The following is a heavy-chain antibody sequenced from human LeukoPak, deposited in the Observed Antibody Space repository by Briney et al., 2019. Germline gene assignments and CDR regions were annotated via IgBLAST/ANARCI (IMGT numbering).Heavy chain of an antibody. Sequence: SETLSLTCTVSGGSISSYYWSWIRQPPGKGLEWLGYIYYSGSTNYNPSLKSRVTISVDTSKNQFSLKLSSVTAADTAVYYCAKGSSRGNWFDPWGQGTLVTVSS. CDR2: IYYSGST. CDR3: AKGSSRGNWFDP. D-gene: IGHD6-13*01. V-gene: IGHV4-59*01. J-gene: IGHJ5*02. CDR1: GGSISSYY.